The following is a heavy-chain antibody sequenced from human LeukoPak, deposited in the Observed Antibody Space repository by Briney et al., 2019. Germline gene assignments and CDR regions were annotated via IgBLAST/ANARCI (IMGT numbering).Heavy chain of an antibody. D-gene: IGHD6-13*01. J-gene: IGHJ5*02. CDR1: GGSISSSNW. CDR2: IYHSGST. CDR3: ARGGGGSSWHGLDWFDP. Sequence: SGTLSLTCAVSGGSISSSNWWSWVRQPPGKGLEWIGEIYHSGSTNYNPSLKSRVTISVDKSKNQFSLKLSSVTAADTAVYFCARGGGGSSWHGLDWFDPWGQGTLVTVSS. V-gene: IGHV4-4*02.